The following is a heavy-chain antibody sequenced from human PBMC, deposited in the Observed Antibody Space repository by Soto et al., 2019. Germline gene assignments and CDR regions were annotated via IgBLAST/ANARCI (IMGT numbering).Heavy chain of an antibody. Sequence: QVQLQESGPGLVKPSETLSLTCTVSGGSIISYYWSWIRQPPGKGLEWIGYIYYSGSTDYNPSLKSRVTISVDTSKNQFSLKLNSVTAADTAVYYCARGECSGGSCYYRSWGQGTLVTVSS. CDR1: GGSIISYY. V-gene: IGHV4-59*01. J-gene: IGHJ5*02. CDR2: IYYSGST. CDR3: ARGECSGGSCYYRS. D-gene: IGHD2-15*01.